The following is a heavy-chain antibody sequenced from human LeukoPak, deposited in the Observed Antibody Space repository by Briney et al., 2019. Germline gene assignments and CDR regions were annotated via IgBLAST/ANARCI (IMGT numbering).Heavy chain of an antibody. J-gene: IGHJ6*03. CDR3: ARWGYSSSSGDYYYYMDV. CDR2: IYTSGST. Sequence: SETLSLTCTVSGGSINSNYWSWIRQPAGKGLEWIGRIYTSGSTNYNPSLKSRVTMSVDTSKNQFSLKLSSVTAADTAVYYCARWGYSSSSGDYYYYMDVWGKGTTVTVSS. V-gene: IGHV4-4*07. D-gene: IGHD6-6*01. CDR1: GGSINSNY.